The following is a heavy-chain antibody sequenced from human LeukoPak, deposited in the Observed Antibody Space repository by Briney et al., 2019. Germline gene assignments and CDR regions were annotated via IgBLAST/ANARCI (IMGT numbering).Heavy chain of an antibody. CDR2: ISGSGGST. D-gene: IGHD3-10*01. CDR3: AKDLWAYPGYVMDV. Sequence: GGSLRLPCAASGFTFSSYAMSWVRQAPGKGLEWVSAISGSGGSTYYADSVKGRFTISRDNSKNTLYLQMNSLRAEDTAVYYCAKDLWAYPGYVMDVWGQGTTVTVSS. CDR1: GFTFSSYA. J-gene: IGHJ6*02. V-gene: IGHV3-23*01.